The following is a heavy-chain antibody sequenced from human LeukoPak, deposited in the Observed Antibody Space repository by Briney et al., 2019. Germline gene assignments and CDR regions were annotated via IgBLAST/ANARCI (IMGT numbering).Heavy chain of an antibody. Sequence: SETLSLTCTVSGYSMNSGHYWAWIRQSPGKGLEWIGSINHSGTTFYNPSLNSRVTISVDTSKSQFSLILTSVTAADTAVYYSARDCPSGYFDYWGQGTPVTVSS. CDR1: GYSMNSGHY. CDR2: INHSGTT. CDR3: ARDCPSGYFDY. V-gene: IGHV4-38-2*02. J-gene: IGHJ4*02. D-gene: IGHD3-10*01.